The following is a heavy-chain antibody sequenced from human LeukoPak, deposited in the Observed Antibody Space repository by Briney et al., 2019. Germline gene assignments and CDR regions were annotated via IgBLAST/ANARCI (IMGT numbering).Heavy chain of an antibody. Sequence: SGTLSLTCGVSGGYLSCSHWWNWVRPSPGKGLEWIGEIHQTGSTNYNPSLRSRGSISLDKAKNQFALNLNSVAAADTAVDYCASNDYYSLDDWGQGILVTVSS. D-gene: IGHD1-1*01. J-gene: IGHJ4*02. CDR2: IHQTGST. CDR3: ASNDYYSLDD. V-gene: IGHV4-4*02. CDR1: GGYLSCSHW.